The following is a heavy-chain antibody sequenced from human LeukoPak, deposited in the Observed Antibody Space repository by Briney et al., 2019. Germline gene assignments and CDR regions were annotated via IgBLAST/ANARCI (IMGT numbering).Heavy chain of an antibody. J-gene: IGHJ4*02. Sequence: SETLSLTCTVSGGSSSRYYWSWIRQPPGKGLEWIGNIYYSGSTNYNPSLESRVTISVDTSKNQFSLKLSSVTAADTAVYYCASLRDTAMVFWGQGTLVTVSS. D-gene: IGHD5-18*01. CDR3: ASLRDTAMVF. CDR1: GGSSSRYY. CDR2: IYYSGST. V-gene: IGHV4-59*12.